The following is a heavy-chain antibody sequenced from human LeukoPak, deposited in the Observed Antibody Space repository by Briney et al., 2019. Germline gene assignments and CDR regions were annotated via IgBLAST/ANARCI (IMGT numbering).Heavy chain of an antibody. CDR1: GFTFSSYA. D-gene: IGHD6-13*01. CDR3: AKDPRGIAAAGTDEYFQH. J-gene: IGHJ1*01. Sequence: GGSLRLSCAASGFTFSSYAMSWVRQAPGKGLEWVSAISGSGGSTYYADSVQGRFTISRDNYKNTLYLQMNSLRAEDTAVYYCAKDPRGIAAAGTDEYFQHWGQGTLVTVSS. CDR2: ISGSGGST. V-gene: IGHV3-23*01.